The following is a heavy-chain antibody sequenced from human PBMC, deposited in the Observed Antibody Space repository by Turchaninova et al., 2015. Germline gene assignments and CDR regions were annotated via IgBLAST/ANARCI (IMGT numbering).Heavy chain of an antibody. CDR2: IDPDIGDT. D-gene: IGHD4-11*01. Sequence: QVQLVQSGAEVKRPGASVKTSCKTSGYTFSYYGIHWVRQAPGQSLEWMGYIDPDIGDTKFSRKFQVKVVITRDTTGNIAYMERTGRTSEDTAVDFWAREVYRRRSWFGPWGQGTLVTISS. J-gene: IGHJ5*02. V-gene: IGHV1-3*01. CDR3: AREVYRRRSWFGP. CDR1: GYTFSYYG.